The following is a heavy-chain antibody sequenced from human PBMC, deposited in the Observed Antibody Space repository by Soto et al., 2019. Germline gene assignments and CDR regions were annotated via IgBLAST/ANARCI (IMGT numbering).Heavy chain of an antibody. CDR3: ARRGSFLQSWFDP. Sequence: SETLSLTCTVSGGSISSSSYYWGWIRQPPGKGLEWIGSIYYSGSTYYNPSLKSRVTISVDTSKNQFSLKLSSVTAADTAVYYCARRGSFLQSWFDPWGQGTLVTVSS. CDR2: IYYSGST. CDR1: GGSISSSSYY. V-gene: IGHV4-39*01. D-gene: IGHD3-10*01. J-gene: IGHJ5*02.